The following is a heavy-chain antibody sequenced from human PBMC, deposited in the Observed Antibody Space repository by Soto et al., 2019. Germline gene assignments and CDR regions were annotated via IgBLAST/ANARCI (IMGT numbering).Heavy chain of an antibody. CDR1: GFTFSSYG. J-gene: IGHJ4*02. CDR2: ISYDGSNK. D-gene: IGHD3-3*01. Sequence: GGSLRLSCAASGFTFSSYGMHWVRQAPGKGLEWVAVISYDGSNKYYADSVKGRFTISRDNSKNTLYLQMNSLRAEDTAVYYCAKDHSGWLEWLLRGAVDYWGQGTLVTVSS. V-gene: IGHV3-30*18. CDR3: AKDHSGWLEWLLRGAVDY.